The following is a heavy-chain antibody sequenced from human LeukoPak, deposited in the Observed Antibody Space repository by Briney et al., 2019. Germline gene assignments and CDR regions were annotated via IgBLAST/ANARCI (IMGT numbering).Heavy chain of an antibody. CDR2: IYLGDSDT. Sequence: GESLKISCKGSGDSFTTYWIGWVRQMPGEGLEWMVIIYLGDSDTRYSPSFQGQVTISADKSINTAYLQWSSLKASDTAMYYCVRHRNWNYDYWGQGTLVTVSS. CDR1: GDSFTTYW. V-gene: IGHV5-51*01. CDR3: VRHRNWNYDY. D-gene: IGHD1-1*01. J-gene: IGHJ4*02.